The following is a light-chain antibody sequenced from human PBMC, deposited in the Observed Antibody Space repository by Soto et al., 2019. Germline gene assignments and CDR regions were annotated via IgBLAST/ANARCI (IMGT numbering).Light chain of an antibody. V-gene: IGKV3-11*01. CDR1: QGVGSY. CDR2: DTS. J-gene: IGKJ4*01. Sequence: EVVLTQSPVTLSLSPGERATLSCRASQGVGSYVAWYQHKPGHLPRLLIYDTSNRAAGVPVRFSGGGSETDFTLTINGLQPDDFAVYYCQQRSTWPALTFGGGTKVEV. CDR3: QQRSTWPALT.